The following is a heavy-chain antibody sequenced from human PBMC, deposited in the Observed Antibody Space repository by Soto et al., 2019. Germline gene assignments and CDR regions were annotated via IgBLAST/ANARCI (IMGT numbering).Heavy chain of an antibody. D-gene: IGHD6-6*01. V-gene: IGHV1-18*01. CDR1: NETLTTYG. J-gene: IGHJ6*02. Sequence: QVHLVQSGAEVKKPGASVKVSCKASNETLTTYGISWVRQAPGQGLEWMGWVSGYSGHSSSAQEFQDRVIMTTDTSTNTAYMELRSLTSDDSAVYFCARDSSSSGYYYGVDVWGQGTTVTVS. CDR2: VSGYSGHS. CDR3: ARDSSSSGYYYGVDV.